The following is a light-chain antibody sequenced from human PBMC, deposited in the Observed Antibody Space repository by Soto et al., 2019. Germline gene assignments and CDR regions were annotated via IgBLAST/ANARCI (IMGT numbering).Light chain of an antibody. J-gene: IGKJ1*01. CDR3: QQSYSTSWT. V-gene: IGKV1-39*01. Sequence: TQSAATLSASLGDRVTITCRASQNINSHLHWYQQKQGKAPNLLIYAASTLEGGVSSRFSGSGYGTDFNLTISSLQTEDFTTYYCQQSYSTSWTFGQGTKVDIK. CDR1: QNINSH. CDR2: AAS.